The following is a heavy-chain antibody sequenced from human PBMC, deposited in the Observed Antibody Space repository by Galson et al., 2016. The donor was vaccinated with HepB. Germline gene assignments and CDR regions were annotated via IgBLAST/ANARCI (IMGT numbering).Heavy chain of an antibody. CDR1: SGSISSDNW. Sequence: SETLSLTCAVSSGSISSDNWWTWVRQPPGKGLEWIGEIYHSGSTNYNPSLKSRVTISVDKSKNQFSLKLSSVTAADTAVYYCARAVAVAGHRDYWGQGTLVTVSS. CDR3: ARAVAVAGHRDY. CDR2: IYHSGST. V-gene: IGHV4-4*02. D-gene: IGHD6-19*01. J-gene: IGHJ4*02.